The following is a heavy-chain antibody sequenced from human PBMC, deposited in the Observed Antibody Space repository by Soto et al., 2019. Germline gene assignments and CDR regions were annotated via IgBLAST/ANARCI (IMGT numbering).Heavy chain of an antibody. CDR2: NKHSGST. CDR3: ATKGPQTAAGTFDY. CDR1: GGSFSGYY. D-gene: IGHD6-13*01. J-gene: IGHJ4*02. Sequence: QVQLQQWGAGLLKPSETLSLTCAVYGGSFSGYYWSWIRQPPGKGLEWIGENKHSGSTNYNPSPKRPVTISVAPSNHRFALKLSSVTASATAVYYCATKGPQTAAGTFDYWGQGTLVTVSS. V-gene: IGHV4-34*01.